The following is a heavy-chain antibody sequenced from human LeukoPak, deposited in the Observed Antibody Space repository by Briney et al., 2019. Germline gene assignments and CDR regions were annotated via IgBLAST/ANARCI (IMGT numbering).Heavy chain of an antibody. CDR3: ARGGRYSGYDYYFDY. Sequence: GGSLRLSCAASGFTFSSYAMHWFRQAPGKGLEWVAVISYDGSNKYYADSVKGRFTISRDNSKNTLYLQMNSLRAEDTAVYYCARGGRYSGYDYYFDYWGQGTLVTVSS. J-gene: IGHJ4*02. CDR1: GFTFSSYA. D-gene: IGHD5-12*01. CDR2: ISYDGSNK. V-gene: IGHV3-30-3*01.